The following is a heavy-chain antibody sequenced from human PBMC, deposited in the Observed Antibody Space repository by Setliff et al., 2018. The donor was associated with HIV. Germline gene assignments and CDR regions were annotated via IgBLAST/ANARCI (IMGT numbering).Heavy chain of an antibody. D-gene: IGHD6-19*01. CDR2: INHSGST. V-gene: IGHV4-34*01. CDR3: ARLGTSGWYSYFDY. J-gene: IGHJ4*02. CDR1: GGSFSGYY. Sequence: SETLSLTCAVYGGSFSGYYWSWIRQPPGKGLEWIGEINHSGSTNYNPSLKSRVTISVDTSKNQFSLKLSSVTAADTAVYFCARLGTSGWYSYFDYWGQGILVTVSS.